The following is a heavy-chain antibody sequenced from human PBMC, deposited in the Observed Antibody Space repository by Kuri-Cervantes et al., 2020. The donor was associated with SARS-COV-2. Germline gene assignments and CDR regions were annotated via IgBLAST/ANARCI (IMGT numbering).Heavy chain of an antibody. V-gene: IGHV4-38-2*02. CDR1: GYSISSGYY. CDR3: ARDGYGGATRY. Sequence: SETLSLTCAVSGYSISSGYYWGWIRQPPGKGLEWIGSIYHSGSTYYNPSLKSRVTISVDTSKNQFSLKLSSVTAADTAVYYCARDGYGGATRYWGQGTLVTVSS. D-gene: IGHD1-26*01. J-gene: IGHJ4*02. CDR2: IYHSGST.